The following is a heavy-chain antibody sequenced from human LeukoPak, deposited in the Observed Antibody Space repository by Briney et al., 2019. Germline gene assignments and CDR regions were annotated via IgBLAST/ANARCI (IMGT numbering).Heavy chain of an antibody. Sequence: ASVKVSCKASGYTFTRYYMHWVRQAPGQGLEWMGWINPNSGGTNYAQKFQGRVTMTRDTSISTAYMELSRLRSDDTAVYYCARGYSSGWYPYFDYWGQGTLVTVSS. CDR3: ARGYSSGWYPYFDY. J-gene: IGHJ4*02. CDR2: INPNSGGT. D-gene: IGHD6-19*01. V-gene: IGHV1-2*02. CDR1: GYTFTRYY.